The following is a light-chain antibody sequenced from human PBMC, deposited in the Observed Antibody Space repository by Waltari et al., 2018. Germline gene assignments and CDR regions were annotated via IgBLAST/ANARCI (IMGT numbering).Light chain of an antibody. Sequence: EIVLTQSPDTLSLSPGESSPLSCRASQSVGRSLTWYQQKPGQAPRLLIYDASRRAPGIPDRFSGSGSGTDFSLTISRLEPEDFAVYYCQNYVRLPATFGQGTKVEIK. V-gene: IGKV3-20*01. J-gene: IGKJ1*01. CDR2: DAS. CDR3: QNYVRLPAT. CDR1: QSVGRS.